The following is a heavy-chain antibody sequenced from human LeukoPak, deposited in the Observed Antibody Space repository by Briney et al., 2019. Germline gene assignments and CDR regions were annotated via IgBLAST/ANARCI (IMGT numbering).Heavy chain of an antibody. V-gene: IGHV4-39*07. J-gene: IGHJ3*02. D-gene: IGHD3-16*02. CDR1: GGSISSSSYY. CDR2: IYYSGST. Sequence: SETLSLTCTVSGGSISSSSYYWGWIRQPPGKGLECIGSIYYSGSTYYNPSLKRRVTISVDTSKNQFSLKLSSVTAADTAVYYCARAYYDYVWGSYHDAFDIWGQGTMVTVSS. CDR3: ARAYYDYVWGSYHDAFDI.